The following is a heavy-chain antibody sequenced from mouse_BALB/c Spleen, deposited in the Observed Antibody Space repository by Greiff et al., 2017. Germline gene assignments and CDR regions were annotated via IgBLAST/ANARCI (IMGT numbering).Heavy chain of an antibody. J-gene: IGHJ3*01. CDR3: AGYPSGFAY. CDR2: IDPANGNT. V-gene: IGHV14-3*02. Sequence: VQLQQSGAELVKPGASVKLSCTAAGFNIKDTYMHWVKQRPEQGLEWIGRIDPANGNTKYDPKFQGKATITADTSSNTAYLQLSSLTSEDTAVYYCAGYPSGFAYGGQGTLVTVSA. D-gene: IGHD1-2*01. CDR1: GFNIKDTY.